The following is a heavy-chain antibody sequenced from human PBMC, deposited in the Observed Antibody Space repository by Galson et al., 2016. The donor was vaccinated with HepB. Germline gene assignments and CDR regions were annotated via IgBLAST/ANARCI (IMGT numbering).Heavy chain of an antibody. V-gene: IGHV3-49*03. J-gene: IGHJ4*02. CDR3: TRVRRAAGNQHYYFDY. CDR2: IRSKAYGGTT. Sequence: SLRLSCAASGFTFGDYAMSWFRQAPGKGLEWVGFIRSKAYGGTTEYAASVKGRFTISRDDSKSIAYMQMNSLKTQDTAVYYCTRVRRAAGNQHYYFDYWGQGTLVTGSS. CDR1: GFTFGDYA. D-gene: IGHD6-13*01.